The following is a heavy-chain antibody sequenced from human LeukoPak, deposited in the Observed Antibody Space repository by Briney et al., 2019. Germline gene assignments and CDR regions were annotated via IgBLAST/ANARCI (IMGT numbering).Heavy chain of an antibody. J-gene: IGHJ4*02. CDR1: GYTFTSYY. CDR2: INPSGGST. D-gene: IGHD3-10*01. Sequence: ASVKVSCKASGYTFTSYYMHWVRQAPGQGLEWMGIINPSGGSTSYAQRFQGRVTMTRETSTSTVYMELSSLRSEDTAVYYCARDGGGRSFGELSVYWGQGTLVTVSS. V-gene: IGHV1-46*01. CDR3: ARDGGGRSFGELSVY.